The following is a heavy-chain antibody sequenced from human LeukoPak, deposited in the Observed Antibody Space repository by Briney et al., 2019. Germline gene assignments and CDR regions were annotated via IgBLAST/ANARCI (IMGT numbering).Heavy chain of an antibody. Sequence: GASVTVSCKFSGYTLTELSMHWVRQAPGKGIERMGGFDPEDGERIYEQTFQSRGTMTEDTSTNTAYILQRSLRSAEETVYYCSTLGSPITTNFDYWGQGTLVTVSS. J-gene: IGHJ4*02. D-gene: IGHD7-27*01. CDR2: FDPEDGER. CDR1: GYTLTELS. V-gene: IGHV1-24*01. CDR3: STLGSPITTNFDY.